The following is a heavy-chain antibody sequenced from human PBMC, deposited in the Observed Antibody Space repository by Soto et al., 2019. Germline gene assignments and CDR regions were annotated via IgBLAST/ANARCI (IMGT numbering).Heavy chain of an antibody. CDR1: GYTFTSYG. V-gene: IGHV1-18*01. Sequence: QVQLVQSGAEVKKPGASVKVSGKASGYTFTSYGISWVRQAPGQGLEWMGWISAYNGNTNYAQKLQGRVTMTTDTSTSTAYMELRSLRSDDTAVYYCARSEDLASSGWYQFDYWGQGTLVTVSS. J-gene: IGHJ4*02. CDR3: ARSEDLASSGWYQFDY. CDR2: ISAYNGNT. D-gene: IGHD6-19*01.